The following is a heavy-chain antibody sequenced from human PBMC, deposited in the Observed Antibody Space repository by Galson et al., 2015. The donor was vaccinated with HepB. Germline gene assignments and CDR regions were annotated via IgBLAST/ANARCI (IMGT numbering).Heavy chain of an antibody. CDR3: ATEGYSGSYYAV. CDR2: LSSSSSYI. CDR1: GFTFSSYS. Sequence: SLRLSCAASGFTFSSYSMNWVRQAPGKGLEWVSSLSSSSSYIYYADSVKGRFTISRDNAKNSLYLQMNSLRAEDTAVYYCATEGYSGSYYAVWGQGTLVTVSS. J-gene: IGHJ4*02. D-gene: IGHD1-26*01. V-gene: IGHV3-21*01.